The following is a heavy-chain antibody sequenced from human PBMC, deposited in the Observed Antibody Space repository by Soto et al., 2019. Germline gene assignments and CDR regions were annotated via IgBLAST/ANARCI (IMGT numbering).Heavy chain of an antibody. J-gene: IGHJ6*02. CDR1: GFTFSTYG. V-gene: IGHV3-30*18. Sequence: QVQLVESGGGVLQPGRSLRLSCAASGFTFSTYGMHWVRQAPGKGLEWVAVISYDGTNKYYADSVKGRFTISRDNSKNTLYLQMISLRPEDTAVYYCAKASSSWSNFHYYGMDVWGQGTTVTVSS. CDR3: AKASSSWSNFHYYGMDV. D-gene: IGHD6-13*01. CDR2: ISYDGTNK.